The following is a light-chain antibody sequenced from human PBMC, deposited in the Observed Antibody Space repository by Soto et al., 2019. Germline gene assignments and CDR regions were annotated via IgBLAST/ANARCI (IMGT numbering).Light chain of an antibody. J-gene: IGKJ2*01. Sequence: DLPMTQSPSSLSASVGDRVTITCRASQSISSYLNWYQQKPGKAPKLLIYAASSLQSGVPSRFSGSGSGTDFTLTISSLQPEDFATYYCQQSYSTFYTFGQGTKLEIK. CDR2: AAS. CDR1: QSISSY. CDR3: QQSYSTFYT. V-gene: IGKV1-39*01.